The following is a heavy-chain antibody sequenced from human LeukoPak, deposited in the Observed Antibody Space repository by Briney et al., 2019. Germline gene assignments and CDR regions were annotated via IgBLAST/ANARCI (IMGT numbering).Heavy chain of an antibody. J-gene: IGHJ4*02. D-gene: IGHD4-11*01. Sequence: ASVKVSCKASGYTFTSYGISWVRQAPGQGLEWMGWISAYNGNTNYAQKLQGRVTMTTDTSTSTAYMELRSMRSDDTAVYYCARDLGYSTPTLYFDYWGQGTLVTVSS. CDR3: ARDLGYSTPTLYFDY. CDR2: ISAYNGNT. V-gene: IGHV1-18*01. CDR1: GYTFTSYG.